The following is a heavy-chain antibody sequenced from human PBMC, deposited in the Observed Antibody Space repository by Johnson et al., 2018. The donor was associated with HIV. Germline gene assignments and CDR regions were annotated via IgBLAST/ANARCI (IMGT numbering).Heavy chain of an antibody. CDR2: IRYAGSNK. CDR1: GFTFSTYG. J-gene: IGHJ3*02. D-gene: IGHD1-26*01. Sequence: QVQLVESGGGVVQPGGSLRLPCAASGFTFSTYGMHWVRQSPGTGPEWMTLIRYAGSNKYYADSVKGRFTISRDNSKNTLYLQMNSLRAEDTALYYCARERVGDAFDIWDQGTMVTVSS. V-gene: IGHV3-30*02. CDR3: ARERVGDAFDI.